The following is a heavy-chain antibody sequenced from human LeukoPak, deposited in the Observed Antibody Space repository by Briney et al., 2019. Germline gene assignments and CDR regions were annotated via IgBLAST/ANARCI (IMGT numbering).Heavy chain of an antibody. Sequence: SETLSLTCTVSGGSISSYYWSWIRQPPGKGLEWIGYIYYSGNTNQNPSLKSRVTISVDTSKNQFSLKLSSVTAADTAVYYCARRVATAPMYAFDIWGQGTLVTVSS. D-gene: IGHD6-13*01. CDR3: ARRVATAPMYAFDI. CDR2: IYYSGNT. J-gene: IGHJ3*02. V-gene: IGHV4-59*08. CDR1: GGSISSYY.